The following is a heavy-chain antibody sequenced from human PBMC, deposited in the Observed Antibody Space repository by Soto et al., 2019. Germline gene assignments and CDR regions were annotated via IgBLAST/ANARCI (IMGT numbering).Heavy chain of an antibody. CDR1: GGSISSSSYY. Sequence: ETLSLTCTVSGGSISSSSYYWGWIRQPPGKGLEWIGSIYYSGSTYYNPSLKSRVTISVDTSKNQFSLKLSSVTAADTAVYYCARHAQQLDYYYSGMDVWGQGTTVTVSS. D-gene: IGHD6-13*01. V-gene: IGHV4-39*01. J-gene: IGHJ6*02. CDR2: IYYSGST. CDR3: ARHAQQLDYYYSGMDV.